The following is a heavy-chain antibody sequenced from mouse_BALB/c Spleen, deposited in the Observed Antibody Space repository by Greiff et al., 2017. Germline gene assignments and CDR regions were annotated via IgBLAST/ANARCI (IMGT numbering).Heavy chain of an antibody. Sequence: EVKLMESGGGLVKLGGSLKLSCAASGFTFSSYYMSWVRQTPEKRLELVAAINSNGGSTYYPDTVKGRFTISRDNAKNTLYLQMSSLKSEDTALYYCARQYYGSSYAMDYWGQGTSVTVSA. D-gene: IGHD1-1*01. CDR1: GFTFSSYY. V-gene: IGHV5-6-2*01. CDR2: INSNGGST. J-gene: IGHJ4*01. CDR3: ARQYYGSSYAMDY.